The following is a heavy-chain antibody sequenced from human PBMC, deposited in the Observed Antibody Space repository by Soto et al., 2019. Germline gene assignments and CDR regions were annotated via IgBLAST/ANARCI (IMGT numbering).Heavy chain of an antibody. CDR2: INAGNGNT. J-gene: IGHJ5*02. V-gene: IGHV1-3*01. Sequence: ASVKVSCKASGYTFTSYAMHWVRQAPGQRLEWMGWINAGNGNTKYSQKFQGRVTITRDTSASTAYMELSSLRSGDTAVYYCARAFGYSSNLSPWGQGTLVTVSS. CDR3: ARAFGYSSNLSP. D-gene: IGHD5-18*01. CDR1: GYTFTSYA.